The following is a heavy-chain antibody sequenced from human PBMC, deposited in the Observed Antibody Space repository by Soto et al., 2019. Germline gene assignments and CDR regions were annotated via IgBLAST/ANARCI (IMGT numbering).Heavy chain of an antibody. CDR1: GFTFTTNA. D-gene: IGHD3-16*01. V-gene: IGHV3-23*01. CDR2: ISGSGGST. J-gene: IGHJ4*02. Sequence: EVQLLESGGGLVQPGGSLRLSCAASGFTFTTNARSWVRQAPGKGLEWVSAISGSGGSTYYVDSVKGRFTISRDNSKNAPYLQMNSLRPEYTAVYYCAKSLRSIIIDFDYWGQGTQVTVSS. CDR3: AKSLRSIIIDFDY.